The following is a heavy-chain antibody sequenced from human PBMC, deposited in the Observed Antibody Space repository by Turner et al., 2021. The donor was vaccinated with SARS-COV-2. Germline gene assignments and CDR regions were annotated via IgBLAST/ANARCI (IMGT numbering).Heavy chain of an antibody. D-gene: IGHD2-15*01. CDR1: GFTFGDYA. CDR3: TRVKYCSGGSCYGYYFDY. V-gene: IGHV3-49*04. Sequence: EVQLVESGGGLVQPGRSLRLSCTASGFTFGDYALSWVRQAPGKGLEWVGFIRSKAYGGTTQYAASVKGRFTISRDDSKCIAYLQMNSLKTEDTAVYFCTRVKYCSGGSCYGYYFDYWGQGTLVTVSS. CDR2: IRSKAYGGTT. J-gene: IGHJ4*02.